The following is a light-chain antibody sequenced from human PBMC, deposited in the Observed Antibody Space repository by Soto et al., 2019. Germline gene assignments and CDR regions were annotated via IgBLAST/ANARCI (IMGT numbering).Light chain of an antibody. CDR2: WAS. CDR3: QQYYPTPLT. Sequence: DIVMTQSPESLTVSLGERTTINCKSSQSILSSSNTKNFLAWYQQKPRQPPRLLISWASTRESGGPDRFSGSGSGTDFTLTISRLQAEVVAIYYSQQYYPTPLTFGGGTKVEI. J-gene: IGKJ4*01. V-gene: IGKV4-1*01. CDR1: QSILSSSNTKNF.